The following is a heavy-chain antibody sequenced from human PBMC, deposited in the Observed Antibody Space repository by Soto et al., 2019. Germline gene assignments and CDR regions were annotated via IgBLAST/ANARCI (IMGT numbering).Heavy chain of an antibody. CDR2: IYYSGST. CDR3: ARLEYYYGSGSYYSHFDY. J-gene: IGHJ4*02. CDR1: GGSISSYY. Sequence: SETLSLTCTVSGGSISSYYWSWIRQPPGKGLEWIGYIYYSGSTNYNPSLKSRVTISVDTSKNQFSLKLSSVTAEDTAVYYCARLEYYYGSGSYYSHFDYWGQGTLVTVSS. V-gene: IGHV4-59*08. D-gene: IGHD3-10*01.